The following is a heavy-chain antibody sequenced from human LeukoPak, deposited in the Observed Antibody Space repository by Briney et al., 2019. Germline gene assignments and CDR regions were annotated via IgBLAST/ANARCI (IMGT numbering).Heavy chain of an antibody. J-gene: IGHJ6*02. CDR1: GGSISSGDYY. V-gene: IGHV4-61*08. CDR3: ARGPGYSSSWALYYYYGMDV. D-gene: IGHD6-13*01. Sequence: PSQTLSLTCTVSGGSISSGDYYWSWIRQPPGKGLEWIGYIYYSGSTNYNPSLKSRVTISVDTSKNQFSLKLSSVTAADTAVYYCARGPGYSSSWALYYYYGMDVWGQGTTVTVSS. CDR2: IYYSGST.